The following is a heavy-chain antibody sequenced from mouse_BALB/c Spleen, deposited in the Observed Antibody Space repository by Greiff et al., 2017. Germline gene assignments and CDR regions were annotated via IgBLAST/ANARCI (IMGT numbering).Heavy chain of an antibody. Sequence: QVQLKQPGAELVKPGASVKLSCKASGYTFTSYWMHWVKQRPGQGLEWIGEINPSNGRTNSNEKFKSKATLTVDKSSRTAYMQLSSLTSEDSAVYYGARDGSSYIDYWGQGTTLTVAS. CDR3: ARDGSSYIDY. CDR2: INPSNGRT. D-gene: IGHD1-1*01. V-gene: IGHV1S81*02. CDR1: GYTFTSYW. J-gene: IGHJ2*01.